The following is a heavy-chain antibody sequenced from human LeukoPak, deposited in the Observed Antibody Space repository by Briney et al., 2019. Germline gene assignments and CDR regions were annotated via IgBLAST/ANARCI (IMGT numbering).Heavy chain of an antibody. CDR1: GGSISSYY. J-gene: IGHJ3*02. Sequence: SETLSLTCTVSGGSISSYYWSWIRQPPGKGLEWIGYIYYSGSTNYNPSLKSRVTISVDTSKNQFSLKLSSVTAADTAVYYCARGPQLLHQPIGAFDIWGQGTMVTVSS. V-gene: IGHV4-59*08. CDR2: IYYSGST. CDR3: ARGPQLLHQPIGAFDI. D-gene: IGHD6-6*01.